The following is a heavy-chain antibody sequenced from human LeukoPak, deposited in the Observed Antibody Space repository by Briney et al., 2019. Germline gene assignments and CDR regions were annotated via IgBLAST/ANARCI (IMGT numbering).Heavy chain of an antibody. CDR2: IWYDGNKK. V-gene: IGHV3-33*06. CDR3: AKGPLANCGGDCYVFDY. Sequence: TGGSLRLSCAASGFTFSSYGMHWVRQAPGKGLEWVAVIWYDGNKKYYADSVKGRFTISRDNSKNTVYLQMNSLRAEDTAVHYCAKGPLANCGGDCYVFDYWGQGTLVTVSS. J-gene: IGHJ4*02. D-gene: IGHD2-21*01. CDR1: GFTFSSYG.